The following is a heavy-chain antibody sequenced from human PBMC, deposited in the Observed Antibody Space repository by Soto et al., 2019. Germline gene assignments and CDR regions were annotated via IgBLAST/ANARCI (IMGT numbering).Heavy chain of an antibody. J-gene: IGHJ4*02. CDR2: ISFDGANK. CDR1: GFTFSSYN. Sequence: QVQLVESGGGVVPPGGSLRVSCVASGFTFSSYNMHWVRQAPGEGLEWVAVISFDGANKFYADSVKGRFTISRDISRDTLYLQMSSLRDEDTAIYDCARDGYNRGGFDYWGQGTLVTVSS. V-gene: IGHV3-30-3*01. CDR3: ARDGYNRGGFDY. D-gene: IGHD3-10*01.